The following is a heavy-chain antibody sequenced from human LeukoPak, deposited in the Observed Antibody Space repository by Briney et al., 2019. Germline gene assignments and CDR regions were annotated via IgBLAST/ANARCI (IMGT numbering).Heavy chain of an antibody. CDR3: ARDGGYCSGGSCYFFSY. D-gene: IGHD2-15*01. Sequence: GGSLGLSCAASGFTFSSYAMHWVRQAPGKGLEWVAVISYDGSNKYYADSVKGRFTISRDNSKNTLYLQMNSLRAEDTAVYYCARDGGYCSGGSCYFFSYWGQGTLVTVSS. J-gene: IGHJ4*02. CDR2: ISYDGSNK. CDR1: GFTFSSYA. V-gene: IGHV3-30*04.